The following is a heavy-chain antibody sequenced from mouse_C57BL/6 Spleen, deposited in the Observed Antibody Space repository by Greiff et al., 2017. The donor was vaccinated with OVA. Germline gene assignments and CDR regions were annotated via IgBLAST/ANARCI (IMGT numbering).Heavy chain of an antibody. Sequence: VKLQESGAELVKPGASVKLSCKASGYTFTSYWMHWVKQRPGRGLEWIGRIDPNSGGTKYNEKFKSKATLTVDKPSSTAYMQLSSLTSEDSAVYYCARGGWSDYYAMDYWGQGTSVTVSS. J-gene: IGHJ4*01. CDR1: GYTFTSYW. CDR3: ARGGWSDYYAMDY. V-gene: IGHV1-72*01. CDR2: IDPNSGGT. D-gene: IGHD2-3*01.